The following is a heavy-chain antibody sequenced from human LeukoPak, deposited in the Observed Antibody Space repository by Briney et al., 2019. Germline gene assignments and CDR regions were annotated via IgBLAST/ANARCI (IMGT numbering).Heavy chain of an antibody. CDR3: ARGQVPAARGYNWFDP. D-gene: IGHD2-2*01. CDR2: INARGDT. J-gene: IGHJ5*02. V-gene: IGHV4-34*01. CDR1: GWSFNDHY. Sequence: PSETLSLTCAVYGWSFNDHYWNWIRQPPGKGLEWIGEINARGDTNFNPSLKSRVTISVDTSKNQFSLTLTSMIAADTAVYYCARGQVPAARGYNWFDPWGQGTLLTVSS.